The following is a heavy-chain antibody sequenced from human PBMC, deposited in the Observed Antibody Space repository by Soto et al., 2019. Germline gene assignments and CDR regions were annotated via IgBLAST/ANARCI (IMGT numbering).Heavy chain of an antibody. Sequence: EVQLLESGGGLVQPGGSLRLSCAASGFTFSSYAMSWVRQAPGKGLEWVSAISGSGGSTYYADSVKGRFTISRDNSKNTLYLQMNSLRAEDTAVYYCAKDGYYYDSSGYYRNWFDPWGQGTLVTVSS. J-gene: IGHJ5*02. CDR3: AKDGYYYDSSGYYRNWFDP. CDR2: ISGSGGST. D-gene: IGHD3-22*01. CDR1: GFTFSSYA. V-gene: IGHV3-23*01.